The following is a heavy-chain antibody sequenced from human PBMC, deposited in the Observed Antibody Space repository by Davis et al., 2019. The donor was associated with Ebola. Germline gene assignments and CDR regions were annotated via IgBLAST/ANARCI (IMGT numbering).Heavy chain of an antibody. CDR1: GFTFSSYA. CDR3: ARDPAAAAEYYGMDV. CDR2: ISYDGSNK. J-gene: IGHJ6*02. D-gene: IGHD6-13*01. Sequence: GGSLRLSCAASGFTFSSYAMHWVRQAPGKGLEWVAVISYDGSNKYYADSVKGRFTISRDNSKNTLYLQMNSLRAEDTAVYYCARDPAAAAEYYGMDVWGQGTTVTVSS. V-gene: IGHV3-30-3*01.